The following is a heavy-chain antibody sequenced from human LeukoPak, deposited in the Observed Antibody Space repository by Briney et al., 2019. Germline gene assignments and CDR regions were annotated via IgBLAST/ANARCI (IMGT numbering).Heavy chain of an antibody. V-gene: IGHV1-46*01. CDR2: INPSGGST. Sequence: ASVKVSCKASGYTFTSYYIHWVRQAPGQGLEWMGMINPSGGSTNYAQKFQGRITMTRDMSTSTFYMELSSLRAEDTAVYYCTRERYVYCGGDCYPDYWGQGTLVTVSS. CDR1: GYTFTSYY. D-gene: IGHD2-21*02. CDR3: TRERYVYCGGDCYPDY. J-gene: IGHJ4*02.